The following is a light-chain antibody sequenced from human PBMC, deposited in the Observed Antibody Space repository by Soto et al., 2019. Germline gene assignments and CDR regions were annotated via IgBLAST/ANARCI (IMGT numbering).Light chain of an antibody. J-gene: IGKJ5*01. CDR3: QQYNSYPT. V-gene: IGKV1-5*03. CDR1: QSISSW. Sequence: DIQMTQSPSTLSASVGDRVTITCRASQSISSWLAWYQQKPGKAPNLLIYKASSLESGVPSRFSGSGSGTEFTLTISSLQPDDCATYYCQQYNSYPTCGQGTRLEIK. CDR2: KAS.